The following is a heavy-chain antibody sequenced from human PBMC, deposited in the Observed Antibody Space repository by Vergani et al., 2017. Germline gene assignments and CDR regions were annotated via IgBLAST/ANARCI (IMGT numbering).Heavy chain of an antibody. D-gene: IGHD3-22*01. CDR1: GFTFSSYA. CDR3: AEDRFLLPRAFDI. V-gene: IGHV3-23*01. Sequence: EVQLLESGGGLVQPGGSLRLSCAASGFTFSSYAMSWVRQAPGKGLEWVSAISGSGGSTYYADSVKGRFTISRDNSKNTLYLQMNSLRAEDTAVYYCAEDRFLLPRAFDIWGQGTMVTVSS. J-gene: IGHJ3*02. CDR2: ISGSGGST.